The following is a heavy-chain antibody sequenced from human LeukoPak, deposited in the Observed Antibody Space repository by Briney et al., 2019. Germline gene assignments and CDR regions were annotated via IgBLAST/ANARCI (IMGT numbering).Heavy chain of an antibody. V-gene: IGHV3-66*01. J-gene: IGHJ4*02. Sequence: GGSLRLSCAASGFTFSSYSMNWVRQAPGKGLEWLSIIYRGGATYYADSVKGRFTISRDDSNYTWHLQLNSLRAEDTAVYFCAGASSYGIILDATSFDLWGQGTLVIVSS. D-gene: IGHD2-15*01. CDR2: IYRGGAT. CDR3: AGASSYGIILDATSFDL. CDR1: GFTFSSYS.